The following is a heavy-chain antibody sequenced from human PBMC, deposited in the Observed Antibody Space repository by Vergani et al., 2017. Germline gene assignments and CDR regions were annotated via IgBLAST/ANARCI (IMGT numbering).Heavy chain of an antibody. CDR3: ARALGYVYYYGMDV. CDR2: IGTAGDT. J-gene: IGHJ6*02. V-gene: IGHV3-13*01. D-gene: IGHD3-16*01. CDR1: GFTFSSYD. Sequence: EVQLVESGGGLVQPGGSLRLSCAASGFTFSSYDMHWVRHATGKGLEWVSAIGTAGDTYYPGSVKGRFTISRENAKNSLYLQMNSLRAGDTAVYYCARALGYVYYYGMDVWGQGTTVTVSS.